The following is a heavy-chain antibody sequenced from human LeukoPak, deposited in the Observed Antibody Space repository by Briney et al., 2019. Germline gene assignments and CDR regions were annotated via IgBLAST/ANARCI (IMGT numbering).Heavy chain of an antibody. Sequence: GGSLRLSCAASGFTFSSYAMSWVRRAPGKGLEWVSAISACGGSTYYAGSVKGRFTISRDKSKNTLYLQMTSLRAEDTAVYYCAKEGSSGWYSFFDYWGPGTLVTVSS. V-gene: IGHV3-23*01. CDR1: GFTFSSYA. CDR2: ISACGGST. D-gene: IGHD6-19*01. J-gene: IGHJ4*02. CDR3: AKEGSSGWYSFFDY.